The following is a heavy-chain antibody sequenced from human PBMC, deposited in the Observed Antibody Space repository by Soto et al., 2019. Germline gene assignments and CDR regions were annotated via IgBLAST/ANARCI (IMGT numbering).Heavy chain of an antibody. V-gene: IGHV1-3*05. CDR2: INAGNGNT. D-gene: IGHD5-18*01. Sequence: QVQLVQSGAEEKKPGASVKVSCKASGYTFTSYATHWVRQAPGQRLEWMGWINAGNGNTKYSQKFQGRVTITRDTSASTAYMELSSLRSEDTAVYYCARGAGSNTAMVAGYWGQGTLVTVSS. J-gene: IGHJ4*02. CDR3: ARGAGSNTAMVAGY. CDR1: GYTFTSYA.